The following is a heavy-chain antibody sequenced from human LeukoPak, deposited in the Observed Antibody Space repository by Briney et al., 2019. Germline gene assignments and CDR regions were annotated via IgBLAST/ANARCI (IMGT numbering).Heavy chain of an antibody. CDR2: IYYSGST. Sequence: PSETLSLTRTVSGGSISSSSYYWGWIRQPPGKGLEWIGSIYYSGSTYYNPSLKSRVTISLDTSKNQFSLRLSSVTAADTAVYYCARHRLARGRLTAFDIWGQGTMVTVSS. V-gene: IGHV4-39*01. CDR3: ARHRLARGRLTAFDI. CDR1: GGSISSSSYY. D-gene: IGHD3-10*01. J-gene: IGHJ3*02.